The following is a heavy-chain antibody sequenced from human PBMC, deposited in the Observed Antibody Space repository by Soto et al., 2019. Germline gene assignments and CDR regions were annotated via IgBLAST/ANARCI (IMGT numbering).Heavy chain of an antibody. CDR3: VRGDSGPQTYTFSGMDV. CDR1: GFTLKNYG. J-gene: IGHJ6*02. CDR2: IFHDGRKT. D-gene: IGHD2-2*02. V-gene: IGHV3-33*01. Sequence: PGGSLRLSCSTSGFTLKNYGMHWVRQAPGEGLEWVAFIFHDGRKTHYADSVKGRFTISRENFRNIIYLQMSNLRAEDTAVYHCVRGDSGPQTYTFSGMDVWGRGTTVTVSS.